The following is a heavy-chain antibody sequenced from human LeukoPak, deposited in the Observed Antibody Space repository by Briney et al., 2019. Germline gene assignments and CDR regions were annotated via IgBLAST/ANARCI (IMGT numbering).Heavy chain of an antibody. CDR2: IRGDGSFG. V-gene: IGHV1-18*01. CDR1: GYTFTNFG. D-gene: IGHD2-2*01. Sequence: VASVKVSCKASGYTFTNFGISWMRWAPGQGLEWMGWIRGDGSFGDYAEKFQGRVTMTTDTSTNTVSMELRSLRPDDTAIYYCARRLKLGSSASWRWFDPWGQGTLVTVYS. CDR3: ARRLKLGSSASWRWFDP. J-gene: IGHJ5*02.